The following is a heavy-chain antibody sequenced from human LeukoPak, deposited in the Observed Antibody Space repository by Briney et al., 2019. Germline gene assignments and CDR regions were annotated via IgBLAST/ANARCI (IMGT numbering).Heavy chain of an antibody. CDR3: ANLVGVTNY. CDR2: IWYDGSNK. D-gene: IGHD1-26*01. J-gene: IGHJ4*02. V-gene: IGHV3-30*02. Sequence: GGSLRLSCAASGFTFSSYGMHWVRQAPGKGLEWVAVIWYDGSNKYYADSVKGRFTISRDNSKNTLYLQMNSLRAEDTALYYCANLVGVTNYWGQGTLVTVSS. CDR1: GFTFSSYG.